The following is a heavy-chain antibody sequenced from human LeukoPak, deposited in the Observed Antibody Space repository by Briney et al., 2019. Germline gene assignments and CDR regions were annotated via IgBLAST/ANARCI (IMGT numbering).Heavy chain of an antibody. J-gene: IGHJ5*02. V-gene: IGHV3-21*01. CDR3: AREQQLGMYNWFDP. CDR2: ISSSSSYI. D-gene: IGHD6-13*01. CDR1: GFTFSSYS. Sequence: GGSLRLSCAASGFTFSSYSMNWVRQAPGKGLEWVSSISSSSSYIYYADSVKGRFTISRDNAKNSLYLQMNSLRAEDTAVYYCAREQQLGMYNWFDPWGQGILVTVSS.